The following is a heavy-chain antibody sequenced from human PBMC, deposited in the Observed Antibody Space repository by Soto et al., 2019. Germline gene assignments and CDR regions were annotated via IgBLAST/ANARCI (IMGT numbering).Heavy chain of an antibody. Sequence: PGGSLRLSCAASGFTFSSYGMHWVRQAPGKGLEWVAVIWYDRSNKYYAEYVKGRFTISRDNSKNTLYLQMNSLRAEDTAVYYCARDENPHDAFDIWGQGTMVTVSS. V-gene: IGHV3-33*01. CDR3: ARDENPHDAFDI. J-gene: IGHJ3*02. CDR2: IWYDRSNK. CDR1: GFTFSSYG.